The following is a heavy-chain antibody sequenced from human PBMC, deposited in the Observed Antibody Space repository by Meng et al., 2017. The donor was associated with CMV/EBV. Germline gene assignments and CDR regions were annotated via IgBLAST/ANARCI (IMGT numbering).Heavy chain of an antibody. Sequence: ASVKVSCKASGYTFTSYDINWVRQATGQGLEWMGWMNPNSGNTGYAQKFQGRVTMTRNTSISTAYMELSSLRSEDTVVYYCIYSSSPYYYYGMDVWGQGTTVTVSS. J-gene: IGHJ6*02. CDR2: MNPNSGNT. CDR1: GYTFTSYD. V-gene: IGHV1-8*01. D-gene: IGHD6-6*01. CDR3: IYSSSPYYYYGMDV.